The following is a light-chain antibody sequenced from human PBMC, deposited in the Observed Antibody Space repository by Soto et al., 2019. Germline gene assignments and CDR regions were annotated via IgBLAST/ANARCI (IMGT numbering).Light chain of an antibody. V-gene: IGKV1-5*01. Sequence: DIQMTQSPSTLSASVGDRVTITCRASQSISSWLAWYQQKPGKAPKLLIYDASSLESGVPSRFSGSGSGTEFTLTISSLXXXXXXXXYCQQYNSYPYTFGQGTKL. CDR1: QSISSW. CDR3: QQYNSYPYT. CDR2: DAS. J-gene: IGKJ2*01.